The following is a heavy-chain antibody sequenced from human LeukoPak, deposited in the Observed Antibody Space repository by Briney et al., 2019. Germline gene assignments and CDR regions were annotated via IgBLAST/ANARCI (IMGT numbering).Heavy chain of an antibody. J-gene: IGHJ4*02. V-gene: IGHV3-9*01. CDR2: ISWNSGSI. D-gene: IGHD3-9*01. CDR1: GFTFDDYA. Sequence: GRSLRLSCAASGFTFDDYAMHWVRQAPGKGLEWVSGISWNSGSIGYADSVKGRFTISRDNAMNSLYLQMNSLRAEDTALYYCAKDTDYDILTGSVDYWGQGTLVTVSS. CDR3: AKDTDYDILTGSVDY.